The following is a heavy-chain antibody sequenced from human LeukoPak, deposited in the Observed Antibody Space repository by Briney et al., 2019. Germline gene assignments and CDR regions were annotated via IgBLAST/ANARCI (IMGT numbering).Heavy chain of an antibody. CDR2: ISYSGNT. V-gene: IGHV4-39*01. D-gene: IGHD2-15*01. CDR1: GGSIISSDYH. J-gene: IGHJ3*02. Sequence: PSETLSLTCTVSGGSIISSDYHWGWVRQPPGKGRGWIGTISYSGNTDYNPSLRSRVTISVDTSNNQFSLRLGSVTAADTAVYHCARHCCSGPAKRVFDIWGQGTMVTVSS. CDR3: ARHCCSGPAKRVFDI.